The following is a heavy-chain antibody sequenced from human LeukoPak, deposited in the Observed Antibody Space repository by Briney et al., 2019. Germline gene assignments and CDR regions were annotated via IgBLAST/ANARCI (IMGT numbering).Heavy chain of an antibody. Sequence: GGSLRLSCAASGFTFSSYAMSWVRQAPGKGLEWVSAISGSGGSTYYADSVKGRFTISRDNSKNTLYLQMNSLRAEDTAVYYCAKDYRRYYYDSSGYSCDYWGQGTLVTVSS. CDR2: ISGSGGST. J-gene: IGHJ4*02. D-gene: IGHD3-22*01. V-gene: IGHV3-23*01. CDR1: GFTFSSYA. CDR3: AKDYRRYYYDSSGYSCDY.